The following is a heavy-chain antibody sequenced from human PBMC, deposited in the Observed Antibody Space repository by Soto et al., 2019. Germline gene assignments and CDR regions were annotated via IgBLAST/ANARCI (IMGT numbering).Heavy chain of an antibody. Sequence: QVQLQETGPELVKPSQTLSLTCTVSGGSISSGGCYWSWTRQHPGKALEWIGYIYYSGSTNYNPSLKSGVTISVDTSKNQFSLKLSCVIAADTAVYYCARGSIAARLDLWGRGTQVTVSS. J-gene: IGHJ2*01. CDR1: GGSISSGGCY. CDR2: IYYSGST. CDR3: ARGSIAARLDL. V-gene: IGHV4-31*03. D-gene: IGHD6-6*01.